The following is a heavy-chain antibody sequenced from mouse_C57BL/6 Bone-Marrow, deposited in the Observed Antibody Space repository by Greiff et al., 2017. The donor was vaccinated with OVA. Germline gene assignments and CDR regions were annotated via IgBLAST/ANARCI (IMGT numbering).Heavy chain of an antibody. CDR1: GYTFTNYW. Sequence: QVQLKQSGAELVRPGTSVKMSCKASGYTFTNYWIGWAKQRPGHGLEWIGDIYPGGGYTNYNEKFKGTATLTADKSSSTAYMQFSSLTSEDSAIYYCARGMGDGYYLDYWGQGTTLTVSS. CDR2: IYPGGGYT. D-gene: IGHD2-3*01. J-gene: IGHJ2*01. V-gene: IGHV1-63*01. CDR3: ARGMGDGYYLDY.